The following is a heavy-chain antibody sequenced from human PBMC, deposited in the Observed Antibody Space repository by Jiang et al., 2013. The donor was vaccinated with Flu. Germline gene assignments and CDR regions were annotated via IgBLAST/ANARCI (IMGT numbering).Heavy chain of an antibody. D-gene: IGHD2-21*02. V-gene: IGHV4-34*01. CDR2: NHSGST. CDR3: ARGRRLTPYCGGDCYSSNYYYYYGMDV. Sequence: NHSGSTNYNPSLKSRVTISVDTSKNQXSLKLSSVTAADTAVYYCARGRRLTPYCGGDCYSSNYYYYYGMDVWGQGTTVTVSS. J-gene: IGHJ6*02.